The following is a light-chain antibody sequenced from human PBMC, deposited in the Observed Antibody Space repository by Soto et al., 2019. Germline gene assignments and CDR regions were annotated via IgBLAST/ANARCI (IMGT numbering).Light chain of an antibody. V-gene: IGKV3-15*01. CDR1: ERVSTN. J-gene: IGKJ1*01. Sequence: PGESVTLSCRASERVSTNLAWYQQTPGQAPRLLIYSASRRPTDIPVRFSGSGSGAEFTLTISSLQSEDFAIYYCQQYNNLPPTFGQGTKVEVK. CDR2: SAS. CDR3: QQYNNLPPT.